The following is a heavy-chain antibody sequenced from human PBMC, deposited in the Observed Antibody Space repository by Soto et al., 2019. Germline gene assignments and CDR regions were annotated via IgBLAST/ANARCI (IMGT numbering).Heavy chain of an antibody. CDR2: IYYSGST. CDR3: ARPAVAGTLYNWFDP. V-gene: IGHV4-39*01. D-gene: IGHD6-19*01. Sequence: SETLSLTCTVSGGSISSSSYYWGWIRHPPGKGLEWIGSIYYSGSTYYNPSLKSRVTISVDTSKNQYSLKLSSVTAADTAVYYCARPAVAGTLYNWFDPWGQGTLVTVSS. CDR1: GGSISSSSYY. J-gene: IGHJ5*02.